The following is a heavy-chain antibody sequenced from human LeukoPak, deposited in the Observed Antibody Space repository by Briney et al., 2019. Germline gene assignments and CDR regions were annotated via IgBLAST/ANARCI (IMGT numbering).Heavy chain of an antibody. D-gene: IGHD4/OR15-4a*01. J-gene: IGHJ4*02. CDR2: ISGSGGST. CDR3: AVGATPGGLDY. CDR1: RFTFSRSA. V-gene: IGHV3-23*01. Sequence: GGSLRLSCAASRFTFSRSAMYWVRQAPGKGLEWVSAISGSGGSTYYADSVKGRFTISRDNSKNTLYLQMNSLRAEDTAVFYCAVGATPGGLDYWGQGTLVTVSS.